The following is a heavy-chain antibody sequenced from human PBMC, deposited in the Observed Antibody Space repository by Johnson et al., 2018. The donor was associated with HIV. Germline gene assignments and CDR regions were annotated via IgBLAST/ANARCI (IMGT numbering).Heavy chain of an antibody. CDR3: ARDPSGSYAEVTPDARFDI. CDR2: IYSGGST. J-gene: IGHJ3*02. Sequence: EQLVESGGGLVQPGGSLRLSCAASGFTVSSNYMSWVRQAPGKGLEWVSVIYSGGSTYYADSVKGRFTISRDNSKNTLYLQMNSLRAEDTAVYYCARDPSGSYAEVTPDARFDIWGRGTMVTVSS. V-gene: IGHV3-66*01. CDR1: GFTVSSNY. D-gene: IGHD1-26*01.